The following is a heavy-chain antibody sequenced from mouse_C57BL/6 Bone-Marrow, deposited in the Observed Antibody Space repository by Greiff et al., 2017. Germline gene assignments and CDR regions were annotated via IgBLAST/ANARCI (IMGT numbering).Heavy chain of an antibody. V-gene: IGHV1-52*01. CDR2: IDPSDSET. Sequence: QVQLQQPGAELVRPGSSVKLSCQASAYPFTSSWMHWVKQRPIQGLEWIGNIDPSDSETHYNQKFKDKATLTVDKSSSTAYMQLSSLTSEDSAVYYCARKGPYYYAMDYWGQGTSVTVSS. CDR1: AYPFTSSW. J-gene: IGHJ4*01. CDR3: ARKGPYYYAMDY.